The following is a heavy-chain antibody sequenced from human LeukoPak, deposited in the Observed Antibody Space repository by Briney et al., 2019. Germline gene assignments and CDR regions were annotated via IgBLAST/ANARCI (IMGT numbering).Heavy chain of an antibody. V-gene: IGHV3-7*01. Sequence: GGSLRLSCAASGFTLSHFWMSWVSQAPGKGLEWVAYIKKTGSETYYMDSVKGRFTITRDNTRSSVFLQMSSLRAEDTAVYFCARENGYCSGGNCYSYFDSWGQGTLVTVSS. J-gene: IGHJ4*02. CDR1: GFTLSHFW. CDR2: IKKTGSET. D-gene: IGHD2-15*01. CDR3: ARENGYCSGGNCYSYFDS.